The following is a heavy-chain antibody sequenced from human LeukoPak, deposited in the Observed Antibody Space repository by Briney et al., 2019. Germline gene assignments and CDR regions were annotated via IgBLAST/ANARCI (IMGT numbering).Heavy chain of an antibody. CDR3: ATNALYYDFWSGYRTGFDY. Sequence: GGSLRLSCAASGFTFSSYAMSLVRQAPGKGLEWVSAISGSGGSTYYADSVKGRFTISRDNSKNTLYLQMNSLRAEDTAVYYCATNALYYDFWSGYRTGFDYWGQGTLVTVSS. D-gene: IGHD3-3*01. J-gene: IGHJ4*02. CDR1: GFTFSSYA. V-gene: IGHV3-23*01. CDR2: ISGSGGST.